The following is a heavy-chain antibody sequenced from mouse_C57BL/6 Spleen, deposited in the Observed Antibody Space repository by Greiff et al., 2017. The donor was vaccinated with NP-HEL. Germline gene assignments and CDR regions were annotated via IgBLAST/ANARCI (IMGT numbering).Heavy chain of an antibody. CDR1: GYTFTSYW. V-gene: IGHV1-69*01. CDR2: IDPSDSYT. J-gene: IGHJ2*01. D-gene: IGHD1-1*01. Sequence: QVQLQQPGAELVMPGASVKLSCKASGYTFTSYWMHWVKQRPGQGLEWIGEIDPSDSYTNYNQKFKGKSTLTVDKSSSTAYMQLSSLTSEDSAVYYCARRHYYGSSYGFDYWGQGTTLTVSS. CDR3: ARRHYYGSSYGFDY.